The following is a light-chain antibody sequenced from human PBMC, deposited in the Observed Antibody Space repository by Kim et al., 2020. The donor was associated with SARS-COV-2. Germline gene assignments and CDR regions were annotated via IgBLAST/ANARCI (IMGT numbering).Light chain of an antibody. Sequence: GQTVTIPGPRSAGVMAANYVQANQQRPGGDPTTVINEDEQKPSGVSDRFSGSIDNSSNSASLTISGLRTEDEADYYCQSYNRDNVLFGGGTQLTVL. CDR3: QSYNRDNVL. V-gene: IGLV6-57*03. CDR1: AGVMAANY. J-gene: IGLJ2*01. CDR2: EDE.